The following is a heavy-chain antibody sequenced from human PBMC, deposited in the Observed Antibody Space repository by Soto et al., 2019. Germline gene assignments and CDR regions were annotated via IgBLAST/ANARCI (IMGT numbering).Heavy chain of an antibody. D-gene: IGHD2-2*02. Sequence: SETLSLTCVVYGGSFSGYYWSWICQPPKKGLEWIGEINHSGSIHYNPSLQSRVTISVDTSKNQFSLRLSSVTAADTAVYYCARAHHSIPYYYYGMDVWGQGTTVTVSS. CDR1: GGSFSGYY. CDR3: ARAHHSIPYYYYGMDV. V-gene: IGHV4-34*01. CDR2: INHSGSI. J-gene: IGHJ6*02.